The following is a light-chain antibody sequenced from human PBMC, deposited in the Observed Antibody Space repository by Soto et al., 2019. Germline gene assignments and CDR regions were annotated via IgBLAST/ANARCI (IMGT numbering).Light chain of an antibody. J-gene: IGKJ4*01. CDR1: QSISTS. CDR3: QQYKGYFPLT. Sequence: DIQMTQSPSSLSASVRDRVTITCRASQSISTSLAWYQQKPGKAPKFLIYDASTLQSGVPSRFSGSGSGTEFSLTISSLQPDDFATYYCQQYKGYFPLTFGGGTKVDIK. CDR2: DAS. V-gene: IGKV1-5*01.